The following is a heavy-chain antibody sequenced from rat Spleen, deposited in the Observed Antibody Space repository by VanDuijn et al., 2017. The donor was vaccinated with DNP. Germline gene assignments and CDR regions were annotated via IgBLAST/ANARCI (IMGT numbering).Heavy chain of an antibody. J-gene: IGHJ2*01. CDR1: GFNFNDYW. D-gene: IGHD4-3*01. V-gene: IGHV4-2*01. CDR2: INKDSRTI. Sequence: EVKLVESGGGLVQPGRSLKLSCAASGFNFNDYWMGWVRQAPGKGLEWIGEINKDSRTIKYAPSLKDKFAISRDNAQKTLYLQMSKLGSEDTAIYYCVREKYGVDYWGQGVMVTVSS. CDR3: VREKYGVDY.